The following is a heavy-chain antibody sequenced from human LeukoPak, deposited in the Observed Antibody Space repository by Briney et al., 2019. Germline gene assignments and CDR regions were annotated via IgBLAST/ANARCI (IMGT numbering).Heavy chain of an antibody. Sequence: SQTLTLTCATSGDTVSSCEVAWNRDTQSPSRGLEWLGRTCYTTKCNNDYAVSVKSRIVVNPDTSNIQFSLQLNSVTSEDTAVYYCARGRASAFDVWGQGTMVTVSS. CDR2: TCYTTKCNN. J-gene: IGHJ3*01. CDR3: ARGRASAFDV. D-gene: IGHD6-25*01. V-gene: IGHV6-1*01. CDR1: GDTVSSCEVA.